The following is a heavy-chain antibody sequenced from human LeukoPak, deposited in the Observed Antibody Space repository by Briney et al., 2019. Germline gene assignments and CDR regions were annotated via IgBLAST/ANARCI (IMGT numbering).Heavy chain of an antibody. V-gene: IGHV4-39*01. CDR3: ARQREGYFDL. CDR2: IYYSGST. Sequence: PSETLSLTCTVSGGSISSSSYYWGWIRQPPGKGLEWIGSIYYSGSTSYNPSLKSRVTVSVLTSKNQFSLKLSSVSAADTAVYYCARQREGYFDLWGRGTLVTVSS. J-gene: IGHJ2*01. CDR1: GGSISSSSYY.